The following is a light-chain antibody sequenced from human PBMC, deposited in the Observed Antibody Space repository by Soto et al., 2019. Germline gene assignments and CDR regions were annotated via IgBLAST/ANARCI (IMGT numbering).Light chain of an antibody. CDR3: QQRSNFMYT. Sequence: EIVLTQSPATLSLSPGERATLSCRASQSFSSYLAWYQQKPGQAPRLLIYDASNRATGIPARFSGSGSGTDFTLTISSLEPEDFAVYYCQQRSNFMYTFGQGTKLEIK. CDR1: QSFSSY. V-gene: IGKV3-11*01. CDR2: DAS. J-gene: IGKJ2*01.